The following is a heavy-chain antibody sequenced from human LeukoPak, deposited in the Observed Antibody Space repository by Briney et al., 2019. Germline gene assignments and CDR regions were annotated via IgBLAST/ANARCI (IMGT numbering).Heavy chain of an antibody. Sequence: GGSLRLSCAASGFTFSNYAMSWVRQAPGKGLEWVSIIGYRGGSIYYAYSVQGRFTISRDNAKNSLYLQMNSLRAEDTAVYYCASMVRDGYNGYFDYWGQGTLVTVSS. CDR3: ASMVRDGYNGYFDY. D-gene: IGHD5-24*01. J-gene: IGHJ4*02. V-gene: IGHV3-23*01. CDR2: IGYRGGSI. CDR1: GFTFSNYA.